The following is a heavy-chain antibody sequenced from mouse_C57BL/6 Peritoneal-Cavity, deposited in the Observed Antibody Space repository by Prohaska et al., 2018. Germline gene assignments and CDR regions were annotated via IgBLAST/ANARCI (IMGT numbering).Heavy chain of an antibody. D-gene: IGHD1-1*01. J-gene: IGHJ2*01. V-gene: IGHV1-4*01. Sequence: MSCKASGYTFTSYTMKWVKQRPGQGQEWIGYINPSSGYTKYNQKFKDKATLTADKSSSTAYMQLSSLTSEDSAVNYCARSDITTVVADYWGQGTTLTVSS. CDR3: ARSDITTVVADY. CDR1: GYTFTSYT. CDR2: INPSSGYT.